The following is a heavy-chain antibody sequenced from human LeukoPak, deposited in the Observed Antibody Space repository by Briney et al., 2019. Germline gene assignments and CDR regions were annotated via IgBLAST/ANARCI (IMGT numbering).Heavy chain of an antibody. Sequence: GGSLRLSCAASGFIFSSYWMGWFRQAPGKGLEWVANIKPDGSDKYYVDSVKGRFTVSRDNPKNPLYLQMNSLRAEDTAVYYCGRARSEDGGDFWGQGTLVTVSS. CDR2: IKPDGSDK. CDR3: GRARSEDGGDF. D-gene: IGHD2-15*01. J-gene: IGHJ4*02. V-gene: IGHV3-7*01. CDR1: GFIFSSYW.